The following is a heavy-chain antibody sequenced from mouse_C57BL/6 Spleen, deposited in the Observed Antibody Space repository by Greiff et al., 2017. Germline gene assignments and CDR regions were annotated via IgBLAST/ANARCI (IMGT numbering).Heavy chain of an antibody. V-gene: IGHV1-50*01. CDR1: GYTFTSYW. CDR3: AGSETGYFCY. CDR2: IDPSDSYT. J-gene: IGHJ2*01. Sequence: VQLQQPGAELVKPGASVKLSCKASGYTFTSYWMPWVKQRPGQGLEWIGEIDPSDSYTNYNQKFKGKSTLTVDTSSSTAYMQLSSMTSEDAAVYCCAGSETGYFCYGGQGTTLTVSS. D-gene: IGHD4-1*01.